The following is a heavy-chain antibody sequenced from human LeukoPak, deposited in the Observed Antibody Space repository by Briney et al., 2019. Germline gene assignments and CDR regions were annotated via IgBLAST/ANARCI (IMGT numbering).Heavy chain of an antibody. V-gene: IGHV1-69*06. J-gene: IGHJ4*02. CDR2: IIPIFGTA. Sequence: SVKVSCKASGGTFSSYAISWVRQAPGQGLEWMGGIIPIFGTANYAQKFQGRVTITADKSTSTAYMELSSLRSEDTAVYYCARIGAAGTHFDYWGQGTLVTVSS. D-gene: IGHD6-13*01. CDR3: ARIGAAGTHFDY. CDR1: GGTFSSYA.